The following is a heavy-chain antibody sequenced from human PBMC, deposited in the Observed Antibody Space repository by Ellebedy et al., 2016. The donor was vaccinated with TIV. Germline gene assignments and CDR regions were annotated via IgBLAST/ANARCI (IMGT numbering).Heavy chain of an antibody. CDR1: GYTFTGYY. J-gene: IGHJ4*02. Sequence: AASVKVSCKASGYTFTGYYLHWVRQAPGQGLEWMGWINPYSGVTKYAQNFQGWVTMTLDTSINTAYIDLSRLRSDDTAVYYCAGGYYDSVGQPFDYWGQGTLVTVSS. CDR2: INPYSGVT. CDR3: AGGYYDSVGQPFDY. D-gene: IGHD3-22*01. V-gene: IGHV1-2*04.